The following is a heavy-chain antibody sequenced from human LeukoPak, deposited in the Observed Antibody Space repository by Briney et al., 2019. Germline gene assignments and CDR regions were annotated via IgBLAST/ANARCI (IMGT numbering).Heavy chain of an antibody. CDR3: ARAVGPFDY. V-gene: IGHV3-33*01. J-gene: IGHJ4*02. CDR2: IWYDGSNK. Sequence: GGSLRLSWAASGFTFSTYGMHWVRQAPGKGLEWVSVIWYDGSNKYYADSVKGRFTISRDNSKNTLYLQMNSLRVEDTAVYYCARAVGPFDYWGQGTLVTVSS. CDR1: GFTFSTYG. D-gene: IGHD2-15*01.